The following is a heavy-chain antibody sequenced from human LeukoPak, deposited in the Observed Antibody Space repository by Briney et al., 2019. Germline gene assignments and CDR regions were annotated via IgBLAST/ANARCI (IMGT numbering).Heavy chain of an antibody. CDR2: ITDTSTYI. CDR3: ARDLTHDAFDI. D-gene: IGHD1-14*01. J-gene: IGHJ3*02. Sequence: GGSLRLSCAASGFTFSTYSMNWVRQAPGKGLEWISSITDTSTYIFYADSVKGRFTISRDNAKNSLYLQMNSLRAEDTAVYYCARDLTHDAFDIWGQGTMVTVSS. CDR1: GFTFSTYS. V-gene: IGHV3-21*01.